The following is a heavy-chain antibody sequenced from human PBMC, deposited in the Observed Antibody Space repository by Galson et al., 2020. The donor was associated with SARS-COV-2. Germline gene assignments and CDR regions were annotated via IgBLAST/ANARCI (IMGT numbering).Heavy chain of an antibody. V-gene: IGHV4-31*03. J-gene: IGHJ5*02. D-gene: IGHD3-10*01. CDR3: AREQYGSADHWFDP. CDR2: IYYSGST. Sequence: SETLSLTCTVSGGSISSGGYYWSWIRQHPGKGLEWIGYIYYSGSTYYNPSLKSRVTISVDTSKNQFSLKLSSVTAADTAVYYCAREQYGSADHWFDPWGQGTLVTVSS. CDR1: GGSISSGGYY.